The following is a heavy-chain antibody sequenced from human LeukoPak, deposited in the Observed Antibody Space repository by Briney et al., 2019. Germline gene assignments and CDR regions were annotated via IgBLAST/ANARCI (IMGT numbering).Heavy chain of an antibody. J-gene: IGHJ4*02. V-gene: IGHV4-59*08. Sequence: SETLSLTCTVSGGSISSYYWSWIRQPPGKGLEWIGYIYYSGSTNYNPSLKSRVTISVDTSKNQLSLKLSSVTAADTAVYYCARLGGYCSSTSCYGGGIDYWGQGTLVTVSS. D-gene: IGHD2-2*01. CDR2: IYYSGST. CDR3: ARLGGYCSSTSCYGGGIDY. CDR1: GGSISSYY.